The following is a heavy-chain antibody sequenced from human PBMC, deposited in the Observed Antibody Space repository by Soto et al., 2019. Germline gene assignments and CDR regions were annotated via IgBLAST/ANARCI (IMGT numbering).Heavy chain of an antibody. V-gene: IGHV3-48*02. CDR1: GFTFSSYS. CDR2: ISSSSSTI. D-gene: IGHD4-4*01. CDR3: ARDIPKKLTTVTTTTLDY. J-gene: IGHJ4*02. Sequence: GRSLRLSCAASGFTFSSYSMNWVRQAPGKGLEWVSYISSSSSTIYYADSVKGRFTISRDNAKNSLYLQMNSLRDEDTAVYYCARDIPKKLTTVTTTTLDYWGQGTLVTVSS.